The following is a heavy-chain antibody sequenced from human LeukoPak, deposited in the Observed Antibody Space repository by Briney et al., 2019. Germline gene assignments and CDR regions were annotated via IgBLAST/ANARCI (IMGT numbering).Heavy chain of an antibody. CDR2: ITSSDSTI. D-gene: IGHD6-13*01. CDR1: GFTFSDYY. CDR3: AREGSSSSVDY. Sequence: GGSLRLSCAASGFTFSDYYMSWIRQAPGKGLEWVSYITSSDSTIYYADSVRGRFTISRDNAKNSLYLQMNSLRAEDTAVYYCAREGSSSSVDYWGQGTLVTVSS. V-gene: IGHV3-11*01. J-gene: IGHJ4*02.